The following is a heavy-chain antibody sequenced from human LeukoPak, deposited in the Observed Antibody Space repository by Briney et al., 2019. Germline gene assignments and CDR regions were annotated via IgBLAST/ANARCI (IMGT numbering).Heavy chain of an antibody. V-gene: IGHV3-23*01. CDR2: ISGSGATT. J-gene: IGHJ4*02. CDR3: ADRTTGTTGRY. D-gene: IGHD1-1*01. Sequence: GGSLRLPCAASGFTFSTYAMSWVRQAPGKGLEWLSGISGSGATTYYADSVKGRFTISRDNSKNMLYLQVNSLRAEDTAVYYCADRTTGTTGRYWGLGTLVTVSS. CDR1: GFTFSTYA.